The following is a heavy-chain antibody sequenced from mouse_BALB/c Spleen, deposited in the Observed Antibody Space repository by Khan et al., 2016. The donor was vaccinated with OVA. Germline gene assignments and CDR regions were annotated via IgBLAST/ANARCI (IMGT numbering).Heavy chain of an antibody. CDR3: ARATMITYFDY. CDR2: IHPNSGNT. Sequence: QVQLKQSGSVLVRPGASVKLSCKASGYTFTSSWMHWAKQRPGQGLEWIGEIHPNSGNTNYNEKFKGKATLTVDTSSSTAFVDRSSLTSEDSAVYYCARATMITYFDYRGQGTTLTVSS. CDR1: GYTFTSSW. D-gene: IGHD2-4*01. V-gene: IGHV1S130*01. J-gene: IGHJ2*01.